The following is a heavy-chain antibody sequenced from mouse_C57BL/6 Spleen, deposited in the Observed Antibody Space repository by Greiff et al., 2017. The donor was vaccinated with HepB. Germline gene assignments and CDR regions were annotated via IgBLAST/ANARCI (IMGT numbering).Heavy chain of an antibody. V-gene: IGHV5-17*01. Sequence: EVKLVESGGGLVKPGGSLKLSCAASGFTFSDYGMHWVRQAPEKGLEWVAYISSGSSTIYYADTVKGRFTISRDNAKNTLFLQMTSLSSEDTAMYYCATPLYYGSSYPFAYWGQGTLVTVSA. CDR3: ATPLYYGSSYPFAY. J-gene: IGHJ3*01. CDR2: ISSGSSTI. D-gene: IGHD1-1*01. CDR1: GFTFSDYG.